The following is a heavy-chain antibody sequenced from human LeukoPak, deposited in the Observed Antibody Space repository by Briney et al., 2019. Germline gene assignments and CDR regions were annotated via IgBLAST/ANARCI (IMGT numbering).Heavy chain of an antibody. CDR1: GGSISSSSYY. CDR3: ARDLRGYSNWFDP. J-gene: IGHJ5*02. V-gene: IGHV4-61*01. D-gene: IGHD5/OR15-5a*01. Sequence: PSETLSLTCTVSGGSISSSSYYWTWIRQPPGKGLEWIGYIYNGGSTNYNPSLKSRVTISADTSKNQFSLKLSSVTAADTAVYYCARDLRGYSNWFDPWGQGTLVTVSS. CDR2: IYNGGST.